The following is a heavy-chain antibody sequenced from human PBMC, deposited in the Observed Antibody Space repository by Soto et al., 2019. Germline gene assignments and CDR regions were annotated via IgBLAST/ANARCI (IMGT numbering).Heavy chain of an antibody. CDR2: INPSGGST. Sequence: GASVKVSCKASGYTFTSYYMHWVRQAPGQGLEWMGIINPSGGSTSYAQKFQGRVTMTRDTSTSTVYMELSSLRSEDTAVYYCARAPEVTIFGVVFDYWGQGTLVTVSS. V-gene: IGHV1-46*03. CDR3: ARAPEVTIFGVVFDY. J-gene: IGHJ4*02. D-gene: IGHD3-3*01. CDR1: GYTFTSYY.